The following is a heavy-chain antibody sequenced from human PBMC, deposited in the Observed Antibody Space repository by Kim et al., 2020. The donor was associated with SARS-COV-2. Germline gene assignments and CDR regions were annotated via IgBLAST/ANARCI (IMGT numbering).Heavy chain of an antibody. Sequence: GGSLRLSCAASGFTFSSYWMHWVRQAPGKGLVWVSRINSDGSSTSYADSVKGRFTISRDNAKNTLYLQMNSLRAEDTAVYYCARPKPNALGYGMDVWGQGTTVTVSS. CDR3: ARPKPNALGYGMDV. CDR2: INSDGSST. D-gene: IGHD2-8*01. J-gene: IGHJ6*02. CDR1: GFTFSSYW. V-gene: IGHV3-74*01.